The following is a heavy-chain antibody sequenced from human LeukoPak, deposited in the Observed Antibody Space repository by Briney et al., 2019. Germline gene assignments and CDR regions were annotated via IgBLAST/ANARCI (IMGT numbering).Heavy chain of an antibody. J-gene: IGHJ6*03. D-gene: IGHD2-2*02. CDR3: ARRVVVPAAIGYYYYMDV. CDR1: GGTFSSYA. V-gene: IGHV1-8*03. CDR2: MNPNSGNT. Sequence: ASVKVSCKASGGTFSSYAISWVRQAPGQGLEWMGWMNPNSGNTGYAQKFQGRVTITRNTSISTAYMELSSLRSEDTAVYYCARRVVVPAAIGYYYYMDVWGKGTTVTVSS.